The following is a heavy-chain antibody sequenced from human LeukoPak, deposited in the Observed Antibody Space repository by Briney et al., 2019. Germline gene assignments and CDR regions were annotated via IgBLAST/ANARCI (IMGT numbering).Heavy chain of an antibody. CDR1: GGSISSYY. CDR2: IYYSGST. D-gene: IGHD2-2*01. CDR3: ARGGGIVVVPAAMGYAFDI. V-gene: IGHV4-59*12. Sequence: SETLSLTCTVSGGSISSYYWSWIRQPPGKGLGWIGYIYYSGSTNYNPSLKSRVTISVDTSKNQFSLKLSSVTAADTAVYYCARGGGIVVVPAAMGYAFDIWGQGTMVTVSS. J-gene: IGHJ3*02.